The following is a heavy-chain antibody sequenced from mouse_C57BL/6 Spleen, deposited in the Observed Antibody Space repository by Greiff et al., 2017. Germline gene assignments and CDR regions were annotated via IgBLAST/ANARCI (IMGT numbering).Heavy chain of an antibody. CDR2: IYPGDGDT. CDR3: ARGGFLPYYFDY. V-gene: IGHV1-82*01. CDR1: GYAFSSSW. Sequence: VQLQQSGPELVKPGASVKISCKASGYAFSSSWMNWVKQRPGKGLEWIGRIYPGDGDTNYNGKFKGKATLTADKSSSTAYMQLSSLTSEDSAVYFCARGGFLPYYFDYWGQGTTLTVSS. J-gene: IGHJ2*01.